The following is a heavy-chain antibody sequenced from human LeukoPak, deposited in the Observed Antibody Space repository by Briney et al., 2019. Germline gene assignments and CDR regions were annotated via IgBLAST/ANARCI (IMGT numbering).Heavy chain of an antibody. D-gene: IGHD2-2*01. J-gene: IGHJ4*02. Sequence: GESLKISCAASGFTFSNYWMSWVRQAPGKGLEWVANVKPDGSETNYVDSVKGRFTISRDNAKNSLYLQVNILRAEDTAVYYCGAAASGAFDYWGQGTLVTVSS. CDR1: GFTFSNYW. V-gene: IGHV3-7*05. CDR2: VKPDGSET. CDR3: GAAASGAFDY.